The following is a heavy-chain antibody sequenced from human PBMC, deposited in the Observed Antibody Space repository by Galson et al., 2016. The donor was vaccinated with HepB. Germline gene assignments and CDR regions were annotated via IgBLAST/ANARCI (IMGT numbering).Heavy chain of an antibody. D-gene: IGHD4-11*01. J-gene: IGHJ3*01. CDR1: GVSFHRFG. CDR3: ARGKGADYKDAFEL. Sequence: SLRLSCAASGVSFHRFGMHWVRQAPGKRLEWVAVIRYDGRESEYLDSVQGRFPVSRANSKKTRYLQMDSLRNDDTAVDYCARGKGADYKDAFELWGQGTRVTVSS. CDR2: IRYDGRES. V-gene: IGHV3-33*01.